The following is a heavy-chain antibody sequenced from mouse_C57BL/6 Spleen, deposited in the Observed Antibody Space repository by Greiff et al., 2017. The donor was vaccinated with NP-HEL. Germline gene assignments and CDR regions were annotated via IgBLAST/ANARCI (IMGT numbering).Heavy chain of an antibody. J-gene: IGHJ4*01. CDR2: ISNLAYSI. CDR3: ARHEAYYSNYVGAMDY. CDR1: GFTFSDYG. Sequence: EVKLMESGGGLVQPGGSLKLSCAASGFTFSDYGMAWVRQAPRKGPEWVAFISNLAYSIYYADTVTGRFTISRENAKNTLYLEMSSLRSEDTAMYYCARHEAYYSNYVGAMDYWGQGTSVTVSS. D-gene: IGHD2-5*01. V-gene: IGHV5-15*01.